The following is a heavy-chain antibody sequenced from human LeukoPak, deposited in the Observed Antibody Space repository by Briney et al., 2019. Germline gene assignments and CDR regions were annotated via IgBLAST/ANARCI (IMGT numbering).Heavy chain of an antibody. J-gene: IGHJ4*02. D-gene: IGHD5-12*01. CDR2: IRSKAYGGTT. Sequence: GGSLRLSCTASGFTFGDYAMSWFRQAPGKGLEWVGFIRSKAYGGTTEYAASVKGRFTISRDDSKSIAYLQMNSLKTEDTAVYYCAKDRDSGYEALDYWGQGTLVTVSS. V-gene: IGHV3-49*03. CDR1: GFTFGDYA. CDR3: AKDRDSGYEALDY.